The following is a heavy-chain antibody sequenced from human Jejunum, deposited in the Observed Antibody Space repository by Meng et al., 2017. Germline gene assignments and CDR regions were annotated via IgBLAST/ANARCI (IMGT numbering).Heavy chain of an antibody. J-gene: IGHJ4*02. V-gene: IGHV4-61*03. CDR1: GDSVSSDNYY. Sequence: QVPLQESCPGLVRLSETLSLTCTVSGDSVSSDNYYWSWIRQSPGKGLEWIGYVYYSGHTDCNPSLKSRLSISIDTSKNHFSLKLSSVTAADTAVYYCARTPLYSGSYYFDPWGQGALVTVSS. D-gene: IGHD1-26*01. CDR2: VYYSGHT. CDR3: ARTPLYSGSYYFDP.